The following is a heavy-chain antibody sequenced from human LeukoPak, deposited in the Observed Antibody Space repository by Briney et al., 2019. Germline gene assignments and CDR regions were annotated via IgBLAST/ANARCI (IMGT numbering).Heavy chain of an antibody. Sequence: PGGSLRLSCAASGFTFSSYAMHWVRQAPGKGLEWVAVVSYDGSNKYYADSVKGRFTISRDNSKNTLYLQMNSLRAEDTAVYYCARDRAGITIFGVVTPLFGYWGQGTLVTVSS. D-gene: IGHD3-3*01. V-gene: IGHV3-30-3*01. CDR2: VSYDGSNK. J-gene: IGHJ4*02. CDR3: ARDRAGITIFGVVTPLFGY. CDR1: GFTFSSYA.